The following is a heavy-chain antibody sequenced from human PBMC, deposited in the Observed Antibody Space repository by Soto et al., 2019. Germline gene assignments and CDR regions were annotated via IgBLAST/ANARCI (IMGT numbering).Heavy chain of an antibody. CDR1: GYSFTSYW. CDR2: IYPGDSDT. CDR3: ARVARCGVVITSYYYYGMDV. D-gene: IGHD3-3*01. J-gene: IGHJ6*02. Sequence: GESLKISCKGSGYSFTSYWIGWVRQMPGKGLEWMGIIYPGDSDTRYSPSFQGQVTISADKSISTAYLQWSSLKASDTAMYYCARVARCGVVITSYYYYGMDVWGQGTTVTVSS. V-gene: IGHV5-51*01.